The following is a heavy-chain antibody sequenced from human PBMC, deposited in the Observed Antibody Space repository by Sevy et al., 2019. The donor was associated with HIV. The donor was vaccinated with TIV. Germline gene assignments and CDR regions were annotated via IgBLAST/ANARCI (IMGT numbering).Heavy chain of an antibody. J-gene: IGHJ3*01. CDR3: AKDVVAVVGDAFDV. Sequence: GGSLRLSCAASGFTFTNYAMNWVRQGPGKGLEWVSATGGRGGATYYADSVKGRFTISRDNSKNTLYLQMDSLRAEDTAVYYCAKDVVAVVGDAFDVWGQGTMVTVSS. CDR2: TGGRGGAT. V-gene: IGHV3-23*01. D-gene: IGHD2-15*01. CDR1: GFTFTNYA.